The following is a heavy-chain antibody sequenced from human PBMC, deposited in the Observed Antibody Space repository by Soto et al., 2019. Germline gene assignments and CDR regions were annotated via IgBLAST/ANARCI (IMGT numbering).Heavy chain of an antibody. CDR3: ARRGYCSSTSCQNYYYYGMDV. CDR1: GYSFTSYW. CDR2: IDPSDSYT. D-gene: IGHD2-2*01. J-gene: IGHJ6*02. V-gene: IGHV5-10-1*01. Sequence: PGESLKISCKGSGYSFTSYWISWVRQMPGKGLEWMGRIDPSDSYTNYSPSFQGHVTISADKSISTAYLQWSSLKASDTAMYYCARRGYCSSTSCQNYYYYGMDVWGQGTTVTVP.